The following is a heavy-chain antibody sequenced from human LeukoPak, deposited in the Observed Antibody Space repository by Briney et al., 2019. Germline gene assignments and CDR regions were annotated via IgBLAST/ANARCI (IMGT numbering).Heavy chain of an antibody. CDR2: IYHSVST. D-gene: IGHD6-19*01. J-gene: IGHJ4*02. Sequence: SETLSLTCAVSGYSISSGYYWGWIRRPPGKGLEWIGSIYHSVSTYYNPSLKSRVTISVDTSKNQFSLKLSSVTAADTAVYYCARGIAVAGPPFFYDYWGQGTLVTVSS. V-gene: IGHV4-38-2*01. CDR3: ARGIAVAGPPFFYDY. CDR1: GYSISSGYY.